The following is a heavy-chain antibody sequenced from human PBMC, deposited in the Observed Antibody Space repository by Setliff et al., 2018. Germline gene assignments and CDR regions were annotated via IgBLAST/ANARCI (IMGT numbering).Heavy chain of an antibody. V-gene: IGHV4-34*01. D-gene: IGHD3-3*01. CDR3: ARVDNFWSGPIDY. CDR2: INHSGST. J-gene: IGHJ4*02. CDR1: GGSFSGYY. Sequence: LSLTCAVYGGSFSGYYWSWIRQPPGKGLEWIGEINHSGSTNYNPSLKSRVTISVDTSKNQFSLKLSSVTAADTAVYYCARVDNFWSGPIDYWGQGTLVTVS.